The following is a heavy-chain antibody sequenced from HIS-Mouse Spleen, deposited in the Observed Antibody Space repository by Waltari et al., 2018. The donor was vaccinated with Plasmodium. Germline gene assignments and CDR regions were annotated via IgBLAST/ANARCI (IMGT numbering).Heavy chain of an antibody. J-gene: IGHJ2*01. CDR2: IGTAGDT. CDR3: ARGRWNHAFDI. Sequence: EVQLVESGGGLVQPGGSLRLSGAASGFTSGSYDLHWVRQATGKGLEWVSAIGTAGDTYYPGSVKGRFTISRENAKNSLYLQMNSLRAGDTAVYYCARGRWNHAFDIWGRGTLVTVSS. CDR1: GFTSGSYD. V-gene: IGHV3-13*01. D-gene: IGHD1-1*01.